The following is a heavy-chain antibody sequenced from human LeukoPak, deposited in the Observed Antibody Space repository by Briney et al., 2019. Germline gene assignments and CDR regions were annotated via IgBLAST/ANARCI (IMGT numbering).Heavy chain of an antibody. CDR2: INQDGSGK. J-gene: IGHJ4*02. CDR3: ARDYVWGSSESDY. D-gene: IGHD7-27*01. Sequence: GGSLRLSCVASGFTFSNYWMTWFRQTPGKGLEWVGNINQDGSGKYYLDSVRGRFTISRDNAKNSLYLQMNSLRVEDTAIYYCARDYVWGSSESDYWGQGTLVTVSS. CDR1: GFTFSNYW. V-gene: IGHV3-7*01.